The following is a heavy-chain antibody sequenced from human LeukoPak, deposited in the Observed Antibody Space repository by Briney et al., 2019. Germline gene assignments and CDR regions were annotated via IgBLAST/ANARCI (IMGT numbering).Heavy chain of an antibody. V-gene: IGHV3-30-3*01. CDR1: GFTFSSYA. CDR2: ISYDGSNK. Sequence: GGSLRLSCAASGFTFSSYAMHWVRQAPGKGLEWVAVISYDGSNKYYADSVKGRFTISRDNSKNTLYLQMNSLRAEDTAVYYCAREIGIRSTDAFDIWGQGTMVTVSS. D-gene: IGHD4-17*01. CDR3: AREIGIRSTDAFDI. J-gene: IGHJ3*02.